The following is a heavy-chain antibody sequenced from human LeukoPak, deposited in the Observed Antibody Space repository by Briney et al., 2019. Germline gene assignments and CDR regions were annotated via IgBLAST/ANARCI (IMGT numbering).Heavy chain of an antibody. CDR2: IYYSGST. CDR1: GGSISSGGYY. Sequence: SETLSLTCTVSGGSISSGGYYWRWIRQHPGKGLEWIGYIYYSGSTYYNPSLKSRVTISVDTPKNQFSLKLSSVTAADTAVYYCARDRWGTASYYGMDVWGQGTTVTVSS. CDR3: ARDRWGTASYYGMDV. V-gene: IGHV4-31*03. D-gene: IGHD5-18*01. J-gene: IGHJ6*02.